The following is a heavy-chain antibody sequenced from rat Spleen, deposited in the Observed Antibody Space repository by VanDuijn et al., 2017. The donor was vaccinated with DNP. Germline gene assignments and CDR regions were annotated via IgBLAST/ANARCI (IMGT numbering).Heavy chain of an antibody. J-gene: IGHJ3*01. V-gene: IGHV4-2*01. CDR3: TTRGDGYDNWFAY. Sequence: EVKLVESGGGLVQPGRSLKLSCAASGFNFNDYWMGWVRQAPGKGLEWIGEINKDSSIINYTPSLKDKFTMSRDNAQSTLYLQMSKLGSEDTGIYYCTTRGDGYDNWFAYWGQGTLVTVSS. CDR1: GFNFNDYW. D-gene: IGHD1-4*01. CDR2: INKDSSII.